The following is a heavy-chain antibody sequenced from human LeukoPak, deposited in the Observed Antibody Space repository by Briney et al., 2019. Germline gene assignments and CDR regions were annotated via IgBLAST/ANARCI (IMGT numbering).Heavy chain of an antibody. CDR1: GFSFSNYD. CDR2: ISRSGRTV. J-gene: IGHJ5*02. Sequence: GESLRLSCKASGFSFSNYDMNWVRQAPGKGLEWISYISRSGRTVTYADSVGGRSSLSRDNARNALSLQLDSLRVEDTAVYYCARDLLDTATAWGQGTLVVVSS. CDR3: ARDLLDTATA. D-gene: IGHD2-15*01. V-gene: IGHV3-48*03.